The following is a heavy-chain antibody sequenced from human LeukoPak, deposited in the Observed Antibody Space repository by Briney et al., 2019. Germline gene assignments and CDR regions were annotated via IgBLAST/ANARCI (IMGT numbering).Heavy chain of an antibody. CDR2: ISAYNGNT. D-gene: IGHD3-3*01. V-gene: IGHV1-18*01. J-gene: IGHJ4*02. CDR3: ASDDFWSGYSL. Sequence: ASVKVSCKASGYTFTSYGFSWVRQAPGQGHEWMGCISAYNGNTNYAQKLQGRVTMTTDTSTSTAYVELRNLRSDDTAVYYCASDDFWSGYSLWGRGTLVTVS. CDR1: GYTFTSYG.